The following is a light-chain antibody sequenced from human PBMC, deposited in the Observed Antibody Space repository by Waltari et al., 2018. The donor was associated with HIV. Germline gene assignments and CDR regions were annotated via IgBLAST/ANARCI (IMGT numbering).Light chain of an antibody. CDR3: AGWDDSPSVYYV. V-gene: IGLV1-47*01. J-gene: IGLJ1*01. CDR1: SSNIGNNY. CDR2: RKD. Sequence: QSVMTQPPSASGTPGQRVTISCSGSSSNIGNNYVYWYQQIPGTAPKLLIKRKDQRPAGVPDRFAGSKSGTSASLAISGLRSEDEADYYCAGWDDSPSVYYVFGTGTTVTVL.